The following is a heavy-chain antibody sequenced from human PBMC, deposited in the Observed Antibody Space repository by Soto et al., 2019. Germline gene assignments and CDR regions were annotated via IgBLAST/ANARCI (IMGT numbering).Heavy chain of an antibody. CDR3: AHRPCDGYDPYYFDF. Sequence: QITLKESGPTLVKPTQTLTLTCTFSGFSLSTSGVGVGWIRQPPGKALEWLALIYWDDDKRYTPSLKSRLTITKDTSKNQVVLTMTNMDPVDTATYYCAHRPCDGYDPYYFDFWGQGTLVTVSS. D-gene: IGHD5-12*01. CDR1: GFSLSTSGVG. J-gene: IGHJ4*02. CDR2: IYWDDDK. V-gene: IGHV2-5*02.